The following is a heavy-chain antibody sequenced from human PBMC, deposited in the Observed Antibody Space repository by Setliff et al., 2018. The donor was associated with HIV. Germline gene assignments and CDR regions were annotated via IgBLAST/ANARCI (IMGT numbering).Heavy chain of an antibody. J-gene: IGHJ6*04. CDR2: ITGGRQG. D-gene: IGHD2-8*01. V-gene: IGHV3-21*04. Sequence: PEGSLRLSCVASGFSFSGYSLAWVRQAPGQGLEWVSSITGGRQGHYADSVRGRFIISRDNAKMSLVLQMNNLRVEDGGMYYCTRMDSVLDTIMLDVWGKGTTVTVSS. CDR3: TRMDSVLDTIMLDV. CDR1: GFSFSGYS.